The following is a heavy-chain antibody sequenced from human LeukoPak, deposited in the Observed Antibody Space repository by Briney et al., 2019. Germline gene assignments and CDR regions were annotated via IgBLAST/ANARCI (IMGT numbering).Heavy chain of an antibody. CDR1: GFTFSSYG. D-gene: IGHD1-26*01. Sequence: HPGGSLRLSCAASGFTFSSYGMHWVRQAPGKGLEWVAVISYDGSNKYYADSVKGRFTISRDNSKNTLYLQMNSLRAEDTAVYYCAKSGSGSYCLDYWGQGTLVTVSS. CDR2: ISYDGSNK. J-gene: IGHJ4*02. CDR3: AKSGSGSYCLDY. V-gene: IGHV3-30*18.